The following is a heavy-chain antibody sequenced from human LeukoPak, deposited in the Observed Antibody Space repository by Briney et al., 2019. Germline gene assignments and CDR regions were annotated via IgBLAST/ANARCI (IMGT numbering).Heavy chain of an antibody. Sequence: EASVKVSCKVSGYTFTELSMHWVRQAPGKGLEWLGGFVLEDGETIYAQKFQGRATMTEDTSTETAYMELSSLRSEDTAVYYCAAGLVGALIDYWGQGTLVTVSS. CDR1: GYTFTELS. V-gene: IGHV1-24*01. J-gene: IGHJ4*02. CDR2: FVLEDGET. D-gene: IGHD1-26*01. CDR3: AAGLVGALIDY.